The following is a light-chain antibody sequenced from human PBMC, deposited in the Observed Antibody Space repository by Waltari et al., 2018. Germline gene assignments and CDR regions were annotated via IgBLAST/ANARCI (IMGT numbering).Light chain of an antibody. V-gene: IGKV3-15*01. J-gene: IGKJ1*01. CDR2: GAS. Sequence: EVVMTQSPATPSVSPGGRATLSCRASRSISINLVWYQQRPGQAPRLLIYGASTRATDIPARFSGSGSGTEFTLTISSLQSEDAAVYYCQQFNDWPRTFGQGTKVEVK. CDR3: QQFNDWPRT. CDR1: RSISIN.